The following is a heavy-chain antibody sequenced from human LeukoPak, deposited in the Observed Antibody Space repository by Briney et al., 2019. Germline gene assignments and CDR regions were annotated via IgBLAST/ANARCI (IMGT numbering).Heavy chain of an antibody. CDR1: GGSISSYY. Sequence: SETLSLTCTVSGGSISSYYWSWIRQPPGKGLEWIGYVYYSGSTNYNPSLKSRVTISVDTSTNQFSLKLSSVTAADTAVYYCAREIHYYRRWFDPWGQGTLVTVSS. V-gene: IGHV4-59*01. CDR2: VYYSGST. D-gene: IGHD3-22*01. CDR3: AREIHYYRRWFDP. J-gene: IGHJ5*02.